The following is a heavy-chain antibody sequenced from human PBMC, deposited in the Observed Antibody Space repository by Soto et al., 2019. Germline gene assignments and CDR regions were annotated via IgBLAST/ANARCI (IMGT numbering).Heavy chain of an antibody. J-gene: IGHJ4*02. CDR1: GGSISSGGYY. CDR3: ARYILTGYSPPTYFDY. CDR2: IYYSGST. V-gene: IGHV4-31*03. Sequence: SETLSLTCTVSGGSISSGGYYWSWIRQHPGKGLEWIGYIYYSGSTYYNPSLKSRVTISVDTSKNQFSLKLSSVTAADTAVYYCARYILTGYSPPTYFDYWGQGTLVTVSS. D-gene: IGHD3-9*01.